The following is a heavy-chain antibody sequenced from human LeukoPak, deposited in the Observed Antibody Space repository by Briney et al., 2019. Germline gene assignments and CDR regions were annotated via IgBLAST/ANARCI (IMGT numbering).Heavy chain of an antibody. J-gene: IGHJ4*02. CDR1: GYTFTNYY. Sequence: ASVKVSCKASGYTFTNYYIYWVRQAPGQGPEWMGLINPGGTTNYAQKFQGRVTMTKDTSTNTVYMELSSLRSEDTAVYYCARGLPATFDYWGQGTLVTVSS. V-gene: IGHV1-46*03. CDR2: INPGGTT. CDR3: ARGLPATFDY. D-gene: IGHD2-2*01.